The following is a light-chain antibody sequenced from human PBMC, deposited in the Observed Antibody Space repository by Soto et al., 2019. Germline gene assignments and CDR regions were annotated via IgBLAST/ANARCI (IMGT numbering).Light chain of an antibody. Sequence: DIQMTQSPSTLSASVGDRVTITCRASQSISSWLAWYQQKPGKAPKLLIYDASSLEGGVPSRFSGSGSGTEFTLTISSLQPDDFATYYCQQADSFPWTFGQGTKVDIK. CDR2: DAS. V-gene: IGKV1-5*01. CDR1: QSISSW. CDR3: QQADSFPWT. J-gene: IGKJ1*01.